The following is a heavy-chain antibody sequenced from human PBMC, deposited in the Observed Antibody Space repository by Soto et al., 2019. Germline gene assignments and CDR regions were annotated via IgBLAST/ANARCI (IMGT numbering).Heavy chain of an antibody. CDR1: GFTFSSYA. CDR2: ISYDGSNK. CDR3: ARARSYPLDY. Sequence: QVQLVESGGGVAQPGRSLRLSCAASGFTFSSYAMHWVRQAPGKGLEWVAVISYDGSNKYYADSVKGRFTISRDNSKNTLYLQMNSLRAEDTAVYYCARARSYPLDYWGQGTLVTVSS. J-gene: IGHJ4*02. V-gene: IGHV3-30-3*01. D-gene: IGHD1-26*01.